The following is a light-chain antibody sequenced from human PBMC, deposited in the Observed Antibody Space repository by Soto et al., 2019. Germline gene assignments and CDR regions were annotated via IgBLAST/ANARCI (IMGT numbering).Light chain of an antibody. V-gene: IGKV3-15*01. J-gene: IGKJ5*01. CDR2: VPS. CDR3: QHYNNWRPTT. Sequence: EVVRTQYRPTLSWSRGDRATXSCRASQSVNSNLAWYQQRPGQAPRLLIYVPSTRAPGIPARFSGSGSGTEFNLTISSLQSEDFAVYYCQHYNNWRPTTFGQGTRMEI. CDR1: QSVNSN.